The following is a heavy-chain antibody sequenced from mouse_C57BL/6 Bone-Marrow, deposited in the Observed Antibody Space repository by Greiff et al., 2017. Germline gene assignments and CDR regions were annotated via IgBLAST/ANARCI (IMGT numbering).Heavy chain of an antibody. CDR2: ISYDGSN. D-gene: IGHD2-5*01. Sequence: EVKLQESGPGLVKPSQSLSLSCSVSGYSITSGYYWNWLRPFPGNKLEWMGYISYDGSNNYNPSLKNRISITRDTSKNQFFLQLNYFTTEDTAPYYCARDLPHSNLDYWGQGTTLTVSS. V-gene: IGHV3-6*01. J-gene: IGHJ2*01. CDR1: GYSITSGYY. CDR3: ARDLPHSNLDY.